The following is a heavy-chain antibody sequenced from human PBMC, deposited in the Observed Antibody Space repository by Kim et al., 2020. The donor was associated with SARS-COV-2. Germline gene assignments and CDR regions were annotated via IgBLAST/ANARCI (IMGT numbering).Heavy chain of an antibody. J-gene: IGHJ4*02. CDR3: ARGRIIEGDIVVVPAADYFDY. CDR2: IYYSGST. CDR1: GGSISSGGYY. Sequence: SETLSLTCTVSGGSISSGGYYWSWIRQHPGKGLEWIGYIYYSGSTYYNPSLKSRVTISVDTSKNQFSLKLSSVTAADTAVYYCARGRIIEGDIVVVPAADYFDYWGQGTLVTVSS. V-gene: IGHV4-31*03. D-gene: IGHD2-2*01.